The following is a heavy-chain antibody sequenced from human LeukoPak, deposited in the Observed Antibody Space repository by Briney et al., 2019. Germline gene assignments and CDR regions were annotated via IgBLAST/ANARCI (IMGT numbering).Heavy chain of an antibody. Sequence: GASVKVSCKASGYSFTTYDINWVRQATGQGLEWMGWMNLKSGYTGYAQKFQGRVTITRDTSTSTVYMELSSLRSEDTAVYYCARVAGSIDYWGQGTLVTVPS. D-gene: IGHD1-26*01. CDR2: MNLKSGYT. V-gene: IGHV1-8*03. J-gene: IGHJ4*02. CDR3: ARVAGSIDY. CDR1: GYSFTTYD.